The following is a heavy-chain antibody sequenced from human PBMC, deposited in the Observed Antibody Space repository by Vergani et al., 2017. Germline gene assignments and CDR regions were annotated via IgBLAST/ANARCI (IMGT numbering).Heavy chain of an antibody. CDR1: GGSISSYY. CDR2: IYYSGST. J-gene: IGHJ4*02. CDR3: ARLSIAAAGDFDY. V-gene: IGHV4-59*01. D-gene: IGHD6-13*01. Sequence: QVQLQESGPGLVKPSETLSLTCTVSGGSISSYYWSWIRQPPGKGLEWIGYIYYSGSTNYNPSLKIRVTISVDTSKNQFSLKLSSVTAADTAMYYCARLSIAAAGDFDYWCQGTLVTVSS.